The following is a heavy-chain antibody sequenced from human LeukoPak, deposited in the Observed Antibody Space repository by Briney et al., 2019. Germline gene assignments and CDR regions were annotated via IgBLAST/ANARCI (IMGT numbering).Heavy chain of an antibody. J-gene: IGHJ4*02. Sequence: GGSLRLSCAASGFTFSSYWMSWVRQAPGKGLEWVANIKQDGSEKYYVDSVKGRFTISRDNAKNSLYLQMNSLRAEDTAVYYCAIRAYYDSSGYYRNYFDYWGQGTLVTVSS. CDR1: GFTFSSYW. D-gene: IGHD3-22*01. V-gene: IGHV3-7*01. CDR2: IKQDGSEK. CDR3: AIRAYYDSSGYYRNYFDY.